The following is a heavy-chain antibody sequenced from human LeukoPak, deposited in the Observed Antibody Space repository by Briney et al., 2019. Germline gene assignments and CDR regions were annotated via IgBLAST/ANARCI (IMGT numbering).Heavy chain of an antibody. J-gene: IGHJ4*02. CDR1: GFAFSSYG. V-gene: IGHV3-30*18. CDR2: ISYDGSNK. Sequence: PGGSLRLSCAASGFAFSSYGMRWVRQAPGKGLEWVAVISYDGSNKYYADSVKGRFTISRDNPKNTLYLQMNSLRAEDTAVYYCAKDLTMVRGYGFDYWGQGTLVTVSS. D-gene: IGHD3-10*01. CDR3: AKDLTMVRGYGFDY.